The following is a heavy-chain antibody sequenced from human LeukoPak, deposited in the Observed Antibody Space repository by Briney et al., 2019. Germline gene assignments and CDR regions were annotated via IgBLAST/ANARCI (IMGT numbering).Heavy chain of an antibody. CDR2: INWNGGST. CDR1: GFTFDDYG. CDR3: ARVDSTGYFLGHFDY. D-gene: IGHD3-22*01. J-gene: IGHJ4*02. V-gene: IGHV3-20*04. Sequence: GGSLRLSCAASGFTFDDYGMSWVRQAPGKGLEWVSGINWNGGSTGYADSVKGRFTISRDNAKNSLYLQMNSLRAEDTALYYCARVDSTGYFLGHFDYWGQGTLVTVSS.